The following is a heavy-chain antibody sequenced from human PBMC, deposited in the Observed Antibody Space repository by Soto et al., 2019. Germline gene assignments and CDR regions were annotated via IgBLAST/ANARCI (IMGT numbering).Heavy chain of an antibody. Sequence: GASVKVSCKASGDTFTSYYMHCVRQAPGQGLEWMGIINPSGGSTSYAQKFQGRVTMTRDTSTSTVYMELSSLRSEDTAVYYCARDDKLRFLEWLGGMDYYYYGMDVWGQGTTVTVSS. CDR3: ARDDKLRFLEWLGGMDYYYYGMDV. J-gene: IGHJ6*02. CDR2: INPSGGST. V-gene: IGHV1-46*01. CDR1: GDTFTSYY. D-gene: IGHD3-3*01.